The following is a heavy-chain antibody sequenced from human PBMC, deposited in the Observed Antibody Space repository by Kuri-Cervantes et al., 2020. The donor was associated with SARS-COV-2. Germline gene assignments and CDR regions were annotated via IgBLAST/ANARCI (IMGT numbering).Heavy chain of an antibody. CDR2: INPNSGGT. J-gene: IGHJ6*02. V-gene: IGHV1-2*04. Sequence: ASVKVSCKASGYTFTGYYMHWVRQAPGQGLEWMGWINPNSGGTNYAQKFQGWVTMTRDTSISTAYMELSRLRSDDTAVYYRARGTNINYYGMDVWGQGTTVTVSS. CDR3: ARGTNINYYGMDV. D-gene: IGHD1/OR15-1a*01. CDR1: GYTFTGYY.